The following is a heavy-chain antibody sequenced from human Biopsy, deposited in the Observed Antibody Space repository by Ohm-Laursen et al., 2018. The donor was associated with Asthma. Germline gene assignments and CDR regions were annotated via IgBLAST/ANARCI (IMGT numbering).Heavy chain of an antibody. CDR1: GFTFSTYA. V-gene: IGHV3-30-3*01. J-gene: IGHJ4*02. CDR3: ARDMNRDGWFFDY. D-gene: IGHD5-24*01. Sequence: SLRLSCTASGFTFSTYAMHWVRQAPGKGLEWVAVISYDGSNKYYADSVKGRFTISRDNSKNTLYLQMNSLRGDDTAVYYCARDMNRDGWFFDYWGQGTLVTVSS. CDR2: ISYDGSNK.